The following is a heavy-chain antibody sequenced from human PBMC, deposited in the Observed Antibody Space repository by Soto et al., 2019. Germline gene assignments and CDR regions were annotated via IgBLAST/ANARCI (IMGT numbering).Heavy chain of an antibody. CDR3: ARETNGGNSLESWFDP. Sequence: QVQLVQSGAEVKKPGSSVKVSCKASGGTFSSYAISWVRQAPGQGLEWMGGIIPIFGTANYAQKFQGRVTLTADESTSTAYMELSSLRSEDTAVYYCARETNGGNSLESWFDPWGQGTLVTVSS. CDR1: GGTFSSYA. D-gene: IGHD2-21*02. J-gene: IGHJ5*02. V-gene: IGHV1-69*12. CDR2: IIPIFGTA.